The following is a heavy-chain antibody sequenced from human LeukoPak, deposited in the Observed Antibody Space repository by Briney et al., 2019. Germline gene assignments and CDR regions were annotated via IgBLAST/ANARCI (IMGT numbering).Heavy chain of an antibody. Sequence: PGGSLRLSCAASGFTFSSYSMSWVRQAPGKGLEWVSTISGSGGSTYHTDAVKGRFTISRDNSKNTLYLQMNSLRAEDTAVYYCAKDTDLRRYYYDSSGFLFDYWGQGTLVTVSS. V-gene: IGHV3-23*01. CDR3: AKDTDLRRYYYDSSGFLFDY. D-gene: IGHD3-22*01. CDR2: ISGSGGST. CDR1: GFTFSSYS. J-gene: IGHJ4*02.